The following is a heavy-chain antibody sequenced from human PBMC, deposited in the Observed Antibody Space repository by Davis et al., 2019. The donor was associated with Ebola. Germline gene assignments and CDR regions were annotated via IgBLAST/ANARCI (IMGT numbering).Heavy chain of an antibody. J-gene: IGHJ5*02. V-gene: IGHV4-59*13. D-gene: IGHD1-26*01. CDR3: ARTGGAWSYFDP. CDR2: MSYIGST. CDR1: GGSIRSDY. Sequence: MPSETLSLTCTVSGGSIRSDYWSWLRQPPGKGLQWLGHMSYIGSTNYNPSLKRRVTISLDTSKTHFSLKLSSVTDADTAVYYCARTGGAWSYFDPWGQGALVTVSS.